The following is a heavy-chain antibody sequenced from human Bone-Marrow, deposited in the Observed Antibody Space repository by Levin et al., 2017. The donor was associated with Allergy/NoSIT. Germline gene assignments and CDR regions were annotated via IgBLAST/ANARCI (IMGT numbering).Heavy chain of an antibody. V-gene: IGHV1-8*01. CDR1: GYTFTRYD. D-gene: IGHD6-6*01. J-gene: IGHJ5*02. Sequence: GESLKISCKASGYTFTRYDINWVRQATGQGLEWMGWMNPNSGNTGYAQKFQGRVTMTRNTSISTAYMEQSSLRSEDTAVYYCARVRGLGSIAAPKWFDPWGQGTLVTVSS. CDR2: MNPNSGNT. CDR3: ARVRGLGSIAAPKWFDP.